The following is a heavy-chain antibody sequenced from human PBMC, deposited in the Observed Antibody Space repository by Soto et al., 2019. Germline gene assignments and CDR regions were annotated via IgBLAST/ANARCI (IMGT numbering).Heavy chain of an antibody. V-gene: IGHV1-18*01. CDR3: ARDLPPYSSSRYLDPFDY. CDR1: GYTFTSYG. D-gene: IGHD6-13*01. Sequence: ASVKVSCKASGYTFTSYGISWVRQAPGQGLEWMGWISAYNGNTNYAQKLQGRVTMTTDTSTSTAYMELRSLRSDDTAVYYCARDLPPYSSSRYLDPFDYWGQGTLVTVSS. J-gene: IGHJ4*02. CDR2: ISAYNGNT.